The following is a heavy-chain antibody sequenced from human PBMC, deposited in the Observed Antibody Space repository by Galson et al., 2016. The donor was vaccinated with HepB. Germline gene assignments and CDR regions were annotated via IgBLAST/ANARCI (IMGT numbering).Heavy chain of an antibody. D-gene: IGHD5-18*01. CDR2: IYSGGDT. Sequence: SLRLSCAASGFTVSSNYMSWVRQAPGKGLEWVSIIYSGGDTYYADSVKGRFTISRDTLRNTLYVQMNSLRAEDTAVYYCARYAVDTALDYWGQGTLVIVSS. CDR1: GFTVSSNY. CDR3: ARYAVDTALDY. J-gene: IGHJ4*02. V-gene: IGHV3-66*01.